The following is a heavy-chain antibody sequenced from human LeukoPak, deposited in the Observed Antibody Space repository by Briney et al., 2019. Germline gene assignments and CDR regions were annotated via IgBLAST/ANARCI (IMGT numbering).Heavy chain of an antibody. D-gene: IGHD4-17*01. CDR2: INAGNGNT. CDR3: ARDVDYGDYGYHYYYGMDV. Sequence: GASVKVSCKASGYTFTSYAMHWVRQAPGQRLEWMGWINAGNGNTKYSQKFQGRVTITRDTSASTAYMELSSLRSEDTAVYYCARDVDYGDYGYHYYYGMDVWGQGTTVTVSS. J-gene: IGHJ6*02. CDR1: GYTFTSYA. V-gene: IGHV1-3*01.